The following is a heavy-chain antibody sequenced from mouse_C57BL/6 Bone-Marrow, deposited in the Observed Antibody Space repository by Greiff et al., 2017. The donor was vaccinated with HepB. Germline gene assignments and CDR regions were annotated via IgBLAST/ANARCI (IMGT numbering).Heavy chain of an antibody. J-gene: IGHJ1*03. Sequence: QVQLKQSGAELARPGASVKMSCKASGYTFTSYTMHWVKQRPGQGLEWIGYINPSSGYTKYNQKFKDKATLTADKSSSTAYMQLSSLTSEDSAVYYCARRDYYGSSWDWYFDVWGTGTTVTVSS. CDR3: ARRDYYGSSWDWYFDV. V-gene: IGHV1-4*01. CDR1: GYTFTSYT. D-gene: IGHD1-1*01. CDR2: INPSSGYT.